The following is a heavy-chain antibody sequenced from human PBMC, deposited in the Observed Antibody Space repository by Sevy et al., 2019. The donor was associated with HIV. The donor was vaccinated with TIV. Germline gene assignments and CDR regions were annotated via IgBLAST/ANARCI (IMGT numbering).Heavy chain of an antibody. CDR1: GFTFNTHA. CDR2: ISSSSTYI. Sequence: GGSLRLSCAASGFTFNTHAMNWVRQAPGKGLEWVSSISSSSTYIYYADSVKGRFTISRDNAKNSLYLQMNSLRAEDTAVYYCARGPDYYDRSGYYYQWGQGTLVTVSS. J-gene: IGHJ4*02. V-gene: IGHV3-21*01. CDR3: ARGPDYYDRSGYYYQ. D-gene: IGHD3-22*01.